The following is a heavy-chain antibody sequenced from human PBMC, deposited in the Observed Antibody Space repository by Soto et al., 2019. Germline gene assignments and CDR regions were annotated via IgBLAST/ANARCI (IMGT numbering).Heavy chain of an antibody. CDR2: INHSGST. CDR3: ARDPTLAVAETYGMDV. V-gene: IGHV4-34*01. CDR1: GGSFSGYY. J-gene: IGHJ6*02. D-gene: IGHD6-19*01. Sequence: TLSLTCAVYGGSFSGYYWSWIRQPPGKGLEWIGEINHSGSTNYNPSLKSRVTISVDTSKNQFSLKLSSVTAADTAVYYCARDPTLAVAETYGMDVWGQGTTVTVSS.